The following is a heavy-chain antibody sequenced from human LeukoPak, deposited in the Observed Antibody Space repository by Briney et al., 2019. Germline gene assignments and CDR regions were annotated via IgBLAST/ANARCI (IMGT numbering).Heavy chain of an antibody. CDR2: IYHSGST. V-gene: IGHV4-30-2*01. CDR1: GGSISSGGYY. J-gene: IGHJ4*02. CDR3: ARVSFAQYHSLIGLDY. Sequence: PSQTLSLTCTVSGGSISSGGYYWSWIRQPPGKGLEWIGYIYHSGSTYYNPSLKSRVTISVDRSKNEFSLKLSSVTAADTAVYYCARVSFAQYHSLIGLDYWGQGTLVTVSS. D-gene: IGHD2-2*01.